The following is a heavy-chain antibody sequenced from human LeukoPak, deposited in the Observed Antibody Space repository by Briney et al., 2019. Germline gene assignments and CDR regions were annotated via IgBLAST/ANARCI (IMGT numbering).Heavy chain of an antibody. CDR3: ASWDAPGFDY. CDR2: INPKNGGR. Sequence: ASVKVSCKASGYTFTDYYMHWVRQAPGQGLEWMGWINPKNGGRSYAQKFQARVTMTTDTSTNTAYMELSSLRFDDTAVYYCASWDAPGFDYWGQGTLVTVSS. V-gene: IGHV1-2*02. CDR1: GYTFTDYY. J-gene: IGHJ4*02. D-gene: IGHD1-26*01.